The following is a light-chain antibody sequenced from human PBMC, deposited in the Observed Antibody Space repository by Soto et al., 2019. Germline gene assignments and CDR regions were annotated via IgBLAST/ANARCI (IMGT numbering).Light chain of an antibody. CDR3: SSYTSTSTLV. J-gene: IGLJ2*01. V-gene: IGLV2-14*02. CDR1: TSDVGNYNY. Sequence: QSALTQPASVSGSPGQSITISCAGPTSDVGNYNYISWYQQHPGKAPKLLISEGSKRPSGVSSRFSGYKSGNTASLTISGLQAEDEADYYCSSYTSTSTLVFGGGTKLTVL. CDR2: EGS.